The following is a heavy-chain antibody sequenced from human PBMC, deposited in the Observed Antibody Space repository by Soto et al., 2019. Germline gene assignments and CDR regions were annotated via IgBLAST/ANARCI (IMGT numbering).Heavy chain of an antibody. Sequence: EVQLLESGGGLVQPGGSLRLSCAASGFTFSSYAMSWVRQAPGKGLEWVSAISGSGGSTYYADSVKGRFTISRDNSKTTLYLQMNSLRAEDTAVYYCAKLLVGYPGYFDYWGQGTLVTVSS. D-gene: IGHD1-26*01. V-gene: IGHV3-23*01. CDR2: ISGSGGST. CDR3: AKLLVGYPGYFDY. J-gene: IGHJ4*02. CDR1: GFTFSSYA.